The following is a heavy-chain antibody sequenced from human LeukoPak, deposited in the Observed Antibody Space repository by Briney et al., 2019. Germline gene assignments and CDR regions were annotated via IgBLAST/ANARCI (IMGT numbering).Heavy chain of an antibody. CDR3: ARDSSGYYFDDAFDI. D-gene: IGHD3-22*01. CDR2: ISYDGSNK. J-gene: IGHJ3*02. CDR1: GFTFSSYA. V-gene: IGHV3-30-3*01. Sequence: GGSLRLSCAASGFTFSSYAMHWVRQAPGKGLEWVAVISYDGSNKYYADSVKGRFTISRDNSKNTLYLQMNSLRAEDTAVYYCARDSSGYYFDDAFDIWGQGQWSPSLQ.